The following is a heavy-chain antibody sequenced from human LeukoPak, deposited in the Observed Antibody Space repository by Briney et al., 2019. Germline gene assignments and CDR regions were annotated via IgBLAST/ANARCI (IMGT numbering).Heavy chain of an antibody. D-gene: IGHD2/OR15-2a*01. J-gene: IGHJ4*02. CDR3: AREGTIINYYFDY. Sequence: SETLSLTCTVSGGSISSHYWSWIRQPPGKGLEWIGYIYYTGSTNYNPSPKSRVTISVDTSENQFSLKLSSVTAADTAVYYCAREGTIINYYFDYWGQGTLVTVSS. CDR2: IYYTGST. CDR1: GGSISSHY. V-gene: IGHV4-59*11.